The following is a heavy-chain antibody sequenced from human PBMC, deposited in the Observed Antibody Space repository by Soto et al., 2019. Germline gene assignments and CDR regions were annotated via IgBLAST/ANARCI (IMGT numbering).Heavy chain of an antibody. D-gene: IGHD5-18*01. CDR3: ASLFWDKAMVPF. CDR2: ISSSGSTI. V-gene: IGHV3-48*03. J-gene: IGHJ4*02. CDR1: GFTFSSYE. Sequence: PGGSLRLSCAAPGFTFSSYEMNWVRQAPGKGLEWVSYISSSGSTIYYADSVKGRFTISRDNAKNSLYLQMNSLRAEDTAVYYCASLFWDKAMVPFWGQGTLVTVSS.